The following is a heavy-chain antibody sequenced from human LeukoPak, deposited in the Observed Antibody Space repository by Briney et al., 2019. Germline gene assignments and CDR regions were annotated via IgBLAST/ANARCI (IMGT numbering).Heavy chain of an antibody. Sequence: PSETLSLTCTVSGGSISSSSYYWGWIRQPPGTGLEWIGSVYYSGSTYYNPSLKSRVTISVDTSKNQFSLKLSSVTAADTAVYYCARLYYYGSGSYARYFDYWGQGTLVTVSS. CDR1: GGSISSSSYY. J-gene: IGHJ4*02. V-gene: IGHV4-39*01. D-gene: IGHD3-10*01. CDR2: VYYSGST. CDR3: ARLYYYGSGSYARYFDY.